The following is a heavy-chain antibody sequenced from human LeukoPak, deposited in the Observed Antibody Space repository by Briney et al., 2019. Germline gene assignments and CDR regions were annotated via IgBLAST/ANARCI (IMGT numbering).Heavy chain of an antibody. V-gene: IGHV3-7*01. Sequence: GGSLRLSCAASGFTFSSYWMTWVRQAPGKGLEWVANIKQDGSEKYYVDSVKGRFTISRDNAKKSLYLQMNSLRADDTAVYYCAREMAIAAAGIRWFAPWGQGTLVTVSS. D-gene: IGHD6-25*01. CDR3: AREMAIAAAGIRWFAP. CDR1: GFTFSSYW. CDR2: IKQDGSEK. J-gene: IGHJ5*02.